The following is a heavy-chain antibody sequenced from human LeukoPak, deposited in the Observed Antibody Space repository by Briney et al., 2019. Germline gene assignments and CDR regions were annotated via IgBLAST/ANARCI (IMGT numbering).Heavy chain of an antibody. CDR3: ASVYGSGSAPGY. Sequence: SETLSLTCAVYGGTFSGYYWSWIRQPPGKGLEWIGEINHSGSNNYNPSLKSRVTISVDTPKNQFSLKLSSVTAADTAVYYCASVYGSGSAPGYWGQGTLVTVSS. D-gene: IGHD3-10*01. CDR2: INHSGSN. V-gene: IGHV4-34*01. J-gene: IGHJ4*02. CDR1: GGTFSGYY.